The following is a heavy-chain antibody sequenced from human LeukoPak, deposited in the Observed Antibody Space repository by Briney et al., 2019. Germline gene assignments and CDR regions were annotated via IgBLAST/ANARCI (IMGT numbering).Heavy chain of an antibody. CDR3: AVKRAAAAGYYFDY. CDR1: GSTFSSYA. Sequence: GGSLRLSCAASGSTFSSYAMSWVRQAPGKGLEWVSAISGSGGSTYYADSVKGRFTISRDNSKNTLYLQMNSLRAEDTAVYYCAVKRAAAAGYYFDYWGQGTLVTVSS. CDR2: ISGSGGST. V-gene: IGHV3-23*01. J-gene: IGHJ4*02. D-gene: IGHD6-13*01.